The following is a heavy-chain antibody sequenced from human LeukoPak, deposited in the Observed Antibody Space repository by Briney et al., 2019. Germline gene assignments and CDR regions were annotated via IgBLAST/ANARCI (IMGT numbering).Heavy chain of an antibody. J-gene: IGHJ6*03. Sequence: GGSLRLSCAASGFTFSNYAMHWVRQAPGKGLEYVSAISSNGGSTYYANSVKGRFTISRDNSKNTLYLQMGSLRAEDMAVYYCARGQGSGSYYRPGPYYYYMDVWGKGTTVTVSS. CDR1: GFTFSNYA. CDR3: ARGQGSGSYYRPGPYYYYMDV. CDR2: ISSNGGST. D-gene: IGHD3-10*01. V-gene: IGHV3-64*01.